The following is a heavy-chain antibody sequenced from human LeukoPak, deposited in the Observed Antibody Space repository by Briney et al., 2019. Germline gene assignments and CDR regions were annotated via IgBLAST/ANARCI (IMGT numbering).Heavy chain of an antibody. D-gene: IGHD6-19*01. V-gene: IGHV3-30*01. CDR1: GFTFSSYA. CDR3: ARKLAGHYFDY. CDR2: ISYDGSNK. Sequence: GGSLRLFCAASGFTFSSYAMHWVRQAPGKGLEWVAVISYDGSNKYYADSVKGRFTISRDNSKNTLYLQMNSLRAEDTAVYYCARKLAGHYFDYWGQGTLVTVSS. J-gene: IGHJ4*02.